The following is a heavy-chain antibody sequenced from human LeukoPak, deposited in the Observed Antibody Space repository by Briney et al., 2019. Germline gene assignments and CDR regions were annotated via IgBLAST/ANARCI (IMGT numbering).Heavy chain of an antibody. CDR2: MNPNSGNT. V-gene: IGHV1-8*01. CDR1: GYTFTSYD. D-gene: IGHD3-22*01. CDR3: ARGKNSMYYYDSSGYYHY. Sequence: GASVKVSCKASGYTFTSYDINWVRQATGQGLEWMGWMNPNSGNTGYAQKFQGRVTMTRNTSISTAYMELSSLRSEDTAVYYCARGKNSMYYYDSSGYYHYWGQGTLVTVSS. J-gene: IGHJ4*02.